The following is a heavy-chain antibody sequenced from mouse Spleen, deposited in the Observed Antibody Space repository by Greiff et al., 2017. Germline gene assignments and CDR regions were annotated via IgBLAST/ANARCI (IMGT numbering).Heavy chain of an antibody. Sequence: EVQLQQSVAELVRPGASVKLSCTASGFNIKNTYMSWVKQRPEQGLEWIGGIDPANGNTKYPTKCQGKASLTTYTSSNKAYLHLSSLRSEDTAIYYCAREGWDAPDYWGQGTTLTVSS. CDR3: AREGWDAPDY. CDR1: GFNIKNTY. V-gene: IGHV14-3*01. CDR2: IDPANGNT. D-gene: IGHD4-1*01. J-gene: IGHJ2*01.